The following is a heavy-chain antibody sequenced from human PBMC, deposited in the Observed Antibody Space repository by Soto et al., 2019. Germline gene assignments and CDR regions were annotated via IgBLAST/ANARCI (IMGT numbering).Heavy chain of an antibody. CDR1: GGSISRGVDY. D-gene: IGHD6-6*01. Sequence: QVQLQESGPGLVKPSQTLSLTFTVSGGSISRGVDYWSWIRQHPGKRLEWIGYIYYSVRTYYKPSLKSGDTISIVTSKNQFSLKLSSVTAADTAVYYGATTIASRPVDYWGQGTLVTVSS. CDR3: ATTIASRPVDY. J-gene: IGHJ4*02. CDR2: IYYSVRT. V-gene: IGHV4-31*03.